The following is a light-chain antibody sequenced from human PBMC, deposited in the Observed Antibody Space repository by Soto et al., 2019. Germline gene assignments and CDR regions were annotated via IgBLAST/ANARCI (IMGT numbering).Light chain of an antibody. CDR2: DAS. CDR3: QQRMNWPLT. V-gene: IGKV3-11*01. J-gene: IGKJ5*01. CDR1: QTVSSY. Sequence: EIVLTPSQATLSLSPGERAALSSRASQTVSSYLLWYQQKRGQAPRLLIYDASNGATGIPARFSGSGSGTDFTLTISSLEPEDFAVYYCQQRMNWPLTFGQGTRLEIK.